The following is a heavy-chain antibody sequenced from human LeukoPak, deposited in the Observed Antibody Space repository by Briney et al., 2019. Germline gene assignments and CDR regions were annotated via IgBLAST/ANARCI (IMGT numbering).Heavy chain of an antibody. V-gene: IGHV3-15*07. J-gene: IGHJ4*02. CDR2: VKSRADGETT. Sequence: GGSLRLSCAVSSFAFTNAWMNWVRQAPGKGLEWVGRVKSRADGETTDYAAPVKGRFTISRDDSRNTVFLEMSGLKTDDTAVYYCATGVSGSPHFDNWGQGTLVTVSS. CDR3: ATGVSGSPHFDN. CDR1: SFAFTNAW. D-gene: IGHD1-26*01.